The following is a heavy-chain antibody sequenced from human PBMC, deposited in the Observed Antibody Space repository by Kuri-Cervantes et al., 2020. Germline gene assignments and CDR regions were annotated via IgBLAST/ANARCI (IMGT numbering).Heavy chain of an antibody. CDR1: GYTFKSYG. Sequence: ASVKVSCKTSGYTFKSYGISWVRQAPGQGLEWMGWISGYNAVTNYAQTFQGRVTMTTDKSARTVYMELRSLTFDDTAVYYCATKTQKHYFDYWGQGTLVTVSS. CDR2: ISGYNAVT. CDR3: ATKTQKHYFDY. J-gene: IGHJ4*02. V-gene: IGHV1-18*01.